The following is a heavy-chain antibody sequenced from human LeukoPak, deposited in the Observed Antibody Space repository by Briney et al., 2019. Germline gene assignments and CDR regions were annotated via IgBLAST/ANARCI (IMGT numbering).Heavy chain of an antibody. CDR1: GGSISSGGYY. J-gene: IGHJ5*02. CDR3: ARDTHDYEGNWFDP. V-gene: IGHV4-31*03. D-gene: IGHD4-17*01. Sequence: SSETLSLTCTVSGGSISSGGYYWSWIRQHPGKGLEWIGYIYYSGSTYYNPSLKSRVTISVDTSKNQFSLKLSSVTAADTAVYYYARDTHDYEGNWFDPWGQGTLVTVSP. CDR2: IYYSGST.